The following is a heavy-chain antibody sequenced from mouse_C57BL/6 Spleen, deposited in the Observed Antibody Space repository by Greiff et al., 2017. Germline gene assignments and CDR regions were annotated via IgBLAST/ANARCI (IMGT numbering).Heavy chain of an antibody. J-gene: IGHJ4*01. CDR3: ARGGYYGSSYSAMDY. CDR2: ISSGSSTI. D-gene: IGHD1-1*01. CDR1: GFTFSDYG. Sequence: EVMLVESGGGLVKPGGSLKLSCAASGFTFSDYGMHWVRQAPEKGLEWVAYISSGSSTIYYADTVKGQFTISRDNAKNTLFLQMTSLRSEDTAMYYCARGGYYGSSYSAMDYWGQGTSVTVSS. V-gene: IGHV5-17*01.